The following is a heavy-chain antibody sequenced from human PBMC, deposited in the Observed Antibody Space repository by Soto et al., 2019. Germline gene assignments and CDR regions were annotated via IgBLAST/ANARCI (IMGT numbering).Heavy chain of an antibody. CDR2: IKYDDSEK. D-gene: IGHD1-1*01. V-gene: IGHV3-7*05. Sequence: EVQLVESGGDSVQPGGSLRLSCLVSGLTIDTYWMGWVRQFPDKGLEWVANIKYDDSEKPYMDSVEGRFTIYRDNAKNTLFLQMNRLRVEDTSVYYCAAWSRSHWFDYWGRGPLVTVSS. CDR1: GLTIDTYW. CDR3: AAWSRSHWFDY. J-gene: IGHJ4*01.